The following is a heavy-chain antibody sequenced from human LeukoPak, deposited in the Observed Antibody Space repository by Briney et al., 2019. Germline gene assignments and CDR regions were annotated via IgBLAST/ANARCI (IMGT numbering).Heavy chain of an antibody. D-gene: IGHD2-21*01. CDR1: GFTFSTFA. CDR2: ITRSGAAK. CDR3: AKDHPSCGGRDCLLFDN. Sequence: GGSLRLSCAASGFTFSTFAMSWGRQAPGKWLEWVSTITRSGAAKYYADSVKGRFTISRDNSKNTLYLQMDSLSAEDTALYYCAKDHPSCGGRDCLLFDNWGQGTLVTVSS. V-gene: IGHV3-23*01. J-gene: IGHJ4*02.